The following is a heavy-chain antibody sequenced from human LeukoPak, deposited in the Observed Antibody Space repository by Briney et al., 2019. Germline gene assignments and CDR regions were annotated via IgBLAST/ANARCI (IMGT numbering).Heavy chain of an antibody. CDR3: ARHQSTFGVVSGGMDV. CDR2: IYYSEST. CDR1: GGSISGYY. J-gene: IGHJ6*02. Sequence: SETLSLTCTVSGGSISGYYWSWIRQPPGKGLEWIGFIYYSESTNYNPSLKGRVTISADTSKNQFSLNLSSVTAADTAVYYCARHQSTFGVVSGGMDVWGQGTTVTVSS. V-gene: IGHV4-59*08. D-gene: IGHD3-16*01.